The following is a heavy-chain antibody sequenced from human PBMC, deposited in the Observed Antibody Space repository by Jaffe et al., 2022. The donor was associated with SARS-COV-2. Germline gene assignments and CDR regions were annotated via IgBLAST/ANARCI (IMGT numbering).Heavy chain of an antibody. Sequence: QVQLQESGPGLVKPSETLSLTCTVSGGSISSYYWSWIRQPPGKGLEWIGYIYYSGSTNYNPSLKSRVTISVDTSKNQFSLKLSSVTAADTAVYYCARRRGPRGGFDPWGQGTLVTVSS. J-gene: IGHJ5*02. CDR2: IYYSGST. CDR1: GGSISSYY. CDR3: ARRRGPRGGFDP. V-gene: IGHV4-59*01. D-gene: IGHD3-16*01.